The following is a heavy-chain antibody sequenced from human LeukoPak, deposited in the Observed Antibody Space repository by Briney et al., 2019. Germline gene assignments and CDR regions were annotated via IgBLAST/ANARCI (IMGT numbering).Heavy chain of an antibody. Sequence: GESLKISCEASGHSFTNHWIGWVRQMPGKGLEWMGVIYPGDSDTRYSPSFQGQVTISADKSISTAYLQWSSLKASDTAMYYCARPPDSSALPEGYWGQGTLVTVSS. CDR1: GHSFTNHW. J-gene: IGHJ4*02. CDR3: ARPPDSSALPEGY. CDR2: IYPGDSDT. D-gene: IGHD3-22*01. V-gene: IGHV5-51*01.